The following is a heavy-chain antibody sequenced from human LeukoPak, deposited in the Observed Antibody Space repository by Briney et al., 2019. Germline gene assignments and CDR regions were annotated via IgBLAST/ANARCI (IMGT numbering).Heavy chain of an antibody. CDR3: ARDSRSGYYPIDY. D-gene: IGHD3-22*01. CDR1: GYTFDTYG. Sequence: ASVKVSCKASGYTFDTYGISWVRQAPGQGLEWMGWISVYNGHTNYARKLQGRVTMTTDTSTSTAYLELRSLRPDDTAVYYCARDSRSGYYPIDYWGQGTLVTVSS. V-gene: IGHV1-18*01. J-gene: IGHJ4*02. CDR2: ISVYNGHT.